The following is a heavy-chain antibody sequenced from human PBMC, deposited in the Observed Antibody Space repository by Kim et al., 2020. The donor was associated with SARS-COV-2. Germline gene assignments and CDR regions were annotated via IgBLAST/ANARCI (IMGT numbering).Heavy chain of an antibody. CDR1: GYTFTSYA. CDR2: INAGNGNT. Sequence: ASVKVSCKASGYTFTSYAMHWVRQAPGQRLEWMGWINAGNGNTKYSQKFQGRVTITRDTSASTVYMELSSLRSEDTAVYYCARDLYCSSTSCSYYFDYWGQGTLVTVSS. J-gene: IGHJ4*02. CDR3: ARDLYCSSTSCSYYFDY. V-gene: IGHV1-3*01. D-gene: IGHD2-2*01.